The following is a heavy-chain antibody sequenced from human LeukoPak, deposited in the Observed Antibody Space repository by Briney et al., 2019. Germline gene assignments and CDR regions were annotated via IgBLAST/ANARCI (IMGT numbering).Heavy chain of an antibody. V-gene: IGHV1-2*02. Sequence: ASVKVSCKASGYTFTGYYMHWVRQAPGQGIEWMGWINPNSGGTNYAQKFQGRVTMTRDTSISTAYMELSRLRSDDTAVYYCARGPVLRCSGGSCYLFFDYWGQGTLVTVSS. CDR3: ARGPVLRCSGGSCYLFFDY. J-gene: IGHJ4*02. CDR2: INPNSGGT. CDR1: GYTFTGYY. D-gene: IGHD2-15*01.